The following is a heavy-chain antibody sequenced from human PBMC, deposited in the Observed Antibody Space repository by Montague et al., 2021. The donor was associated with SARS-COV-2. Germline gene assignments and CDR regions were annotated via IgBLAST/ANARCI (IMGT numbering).Heavy chain of an antibody. CDR1: GGSISSGGYY. D-gene: IGHD4-17*01. Sequence: TLFLTCTVSGGSISSGGYYWSWIRQHPGKGLEWIGYIYYSGSTYYNPSLKSRVTISVDTSKNQFSLKLSSVTAADTAVYYCARDIGGSTVTTGGFDYWGQGTLVTVSS. V-gene: IGHV4-31*03. J-gene: IGHJ4*02. CDR2: IYYSGST. CDR3: ARDIGGSTVTTGGFDY.